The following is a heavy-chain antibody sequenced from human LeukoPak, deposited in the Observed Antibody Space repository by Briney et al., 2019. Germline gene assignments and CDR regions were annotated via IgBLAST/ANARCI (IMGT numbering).Heavy chain of an antibody. CDR3: ARARPHREYDAFDI. J-gene: IGHJ3*02. CDR2: IYASGST. Sequence: SETLSLTCTVSGGSISSYYWSWIRQPAVKGLEWIGRIYASGSTNYNPSLKSRVTMSVDTSKNQFSLKLSSVTAADTAVYYCARARPHREYDAFDIWGQGTMVTVSS. D-gene: IGHD3-10*01. CDR1: GGSISSYY. V-gene: IGHV4-4*07.